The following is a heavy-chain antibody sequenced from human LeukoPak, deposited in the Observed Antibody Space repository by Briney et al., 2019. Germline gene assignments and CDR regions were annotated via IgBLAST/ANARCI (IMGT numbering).Heavy chain of an antibody. Sequence: PSETLSLTCSVSGGSISRSTYYWGWIRQPPGQGLEWIGSMYYSGSTYYNPSLKSRVTISVDTSKNQFSLKLSSVAAADTAVYYCARHSGLKYYFDEGLRDYWGQGTLVTVSS. CDR3: ARHSGLKYYFDEGLRDY. CDR1: GGSISRSTYY. CDR2: MYYSGST. D-gene: IGHD3-22*01. V-gene: IGHV4-39*01. J-gene: IGHJ4*02.